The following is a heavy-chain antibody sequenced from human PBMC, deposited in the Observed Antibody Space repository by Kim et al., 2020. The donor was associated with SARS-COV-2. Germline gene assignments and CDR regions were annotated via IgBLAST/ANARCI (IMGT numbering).Heavy chain of an antibody. D-gene: IGHD2-21*02. CDR3: AKRKCGGDCYDDAFDF. Sequence: GGSLRLSCAASGFTFNSYDMNWVRQAPGKGLEWVSAIGGSGGNKYSSDSVKGRFTISRDNSKNTVYLQMNSLRAEDTAVYYCAKRKCGGDCYDDAFDFWGQGTVVTVSS. J-gene: IGHJ3*01. V-gene: IGHV3-23*01. CDR1: GFTFNSYD. CDR2: IGGSGGNK.